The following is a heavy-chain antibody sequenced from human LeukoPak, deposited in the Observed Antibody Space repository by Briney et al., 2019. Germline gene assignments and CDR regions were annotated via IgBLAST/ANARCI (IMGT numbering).Heavy chain of an antibody. CDR3: ARVSGGSGSYYLDY. J-gene: IGHJ4*02. D-gene: IGHD3-10*01. Sequence: SETLSLTCTVSGGSINSRNHFWGWIRQPPGKGLEWIGSIYYSGSTYYNPSLKSRVTISVDTSKNQFSLKLGSVTAADTAVYYCARVSGGSGSYYLDYWGQGTLVTVSS. V-gene: IGHV4-39*07. CDR1: GGSINSRNHF. CDR2: IYYSGST.